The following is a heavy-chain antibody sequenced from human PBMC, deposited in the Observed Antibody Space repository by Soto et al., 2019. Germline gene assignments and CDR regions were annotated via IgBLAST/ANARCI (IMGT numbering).Heavy chain of an antibody. CDR2: IYSGGST. D-gene: IGHD3-22*01. CDR1: GSNY. V-gene: IGHV3-53*01. CDR3: ARDRVESGYPEYFQH. J-gene: IGHJ1*01. Sequence: EVQLVESGGGLIQPGGSLRLSCAASGSNYMSWVRQAPGKGLEWVSVIYSGGSTYYADSVKGRFTISRDNSKNTLYLQMNSLRAEDTAVYYCARDRVESGYPEYFQHWGQGTLVTVSS.